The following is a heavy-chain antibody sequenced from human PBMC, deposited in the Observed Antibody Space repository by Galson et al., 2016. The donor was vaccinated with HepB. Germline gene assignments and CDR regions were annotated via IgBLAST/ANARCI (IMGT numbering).Heavy chain of an antibody. D-gene: IGHD6-25*01. CDR1: GYTFTGYG. Sequence: SVKVSCKASGYTFTGYGISWVRQAPGQGLEWMRWISAVNGNTRYAQRFQDRVTMTIDTSTSTAFMELRSLRSDDTAVYYCARYRAATAYSDYWGQGTLVTVSS. CDR2: ISAVNGNT. V-gene: IGHV1-18*01. CDR3: ARYRAATAYSDY. J-gene: IGHJ4*02.